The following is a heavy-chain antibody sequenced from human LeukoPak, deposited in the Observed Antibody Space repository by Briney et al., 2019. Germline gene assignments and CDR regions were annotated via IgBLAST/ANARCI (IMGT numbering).Heavy chain of an antibody. D-gene: IGHD2-8*01. CDR1: GYTFTAYW. V-gene: IGHV5-51*01. Sequence: GESLKISCQGSGYTFTAYWIGWVRQMPGKGLEWVGIIHPGDSDTRYSPSFQGQVTISADKSITTAYLQWSSLKASDTAMYYCARQVNGGNFDYWGQGTLVTVSS. CDR3: ARQVNGGNFDY. CDR2: IHPGDSDT. J-gene: IGHJ4*02.